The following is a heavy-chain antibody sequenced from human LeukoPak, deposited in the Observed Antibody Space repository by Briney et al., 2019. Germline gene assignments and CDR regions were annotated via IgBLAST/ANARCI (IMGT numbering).Heavy chain of an antibody. D-gene: IGHD3-22*01. CDR1: GGSINGYY. CDR3: ARADYDTGAYYYTFDY. Sequence: SPTLSLTCTVSGGSINGYYWSWIRQPPEKGLEWIGYIYFRGITNYTPSLTSRVTISVDTSKTQSSLKLSSVTAADTAVYYCARADYDTGAYYYTFDYWGQGSLVTVSS. V-gene: IGHV4-59*01. J-gene: IGHJ4*02. CDR2: IYFRGIT.